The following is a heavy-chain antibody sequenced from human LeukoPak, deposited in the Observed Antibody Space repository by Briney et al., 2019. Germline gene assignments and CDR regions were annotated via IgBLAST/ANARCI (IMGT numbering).Heavy chain of an antibody. Sequence: GGSLRLSCAASGFTVSSNYMSWVRQAPGKGLEWVSAISGSGGSTYYADSVKGRFTISRDNSKNTLYLQMNSLRAEDTAVYYCAKGPALGYCSSTSCYKGEGDAFDIWGQGTMVTVSS. D-gene: IGHD2-2*02. V-gene: IGHV3-23*01. J-gene: IGHJ3*02. CDR1: GFTVSSNY. CDR2: ISGSGGST. CDR3: AKGPALGYCSSTSCYKGEGDAFDI.